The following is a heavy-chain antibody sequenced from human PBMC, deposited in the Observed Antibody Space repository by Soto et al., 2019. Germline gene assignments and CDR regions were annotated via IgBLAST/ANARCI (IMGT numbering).Heavy chain of an antibody. CDR1: GYTFTSYA. D-gene: IGHD3-22*01. Sequence: ASVKVSCKASGYTFTSYAMHWVRQAPGQRLEWMGWINAGNGNTKYSQKFQGRVTITRDTSTSTAYMELRSLRSDDTAVYYCAREDSSGYLRFDPWGQGTLVTVSS. V-gene: IGHV1-3*01. CDR3: AREDSSGYLRFDP. CDR2: INAGNGNT. J-gene: IGHJ5*02.